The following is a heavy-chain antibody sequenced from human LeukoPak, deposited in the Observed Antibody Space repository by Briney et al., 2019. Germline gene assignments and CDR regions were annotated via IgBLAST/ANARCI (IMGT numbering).Heavy chain of an antibody. Sequence: GGSLRHSCAASGFTFSSFEMNWVRQAPGKGLEWVSYISSRGGTIYHADSVKGRFTMSRDNAKNSLYLQMNSLRAEDTAVYYCARGIGHSPMDYWGQGTLVTVSS. CDR3: ARGIGHSPMDY. CDR1: GFTFSSFE. V-gene: IGHV3-48*03. D-gene: IGHD2-2*03. CDR2: ISSRGGTI. J-gene: IGHJ4*02.